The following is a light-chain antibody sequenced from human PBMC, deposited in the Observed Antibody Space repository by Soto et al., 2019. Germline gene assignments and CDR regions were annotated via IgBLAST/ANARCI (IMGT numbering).Light chain of an antibody. V-gene: IGKV3-15*01. Sequence: DIDITQAPSTLSTSQPDRATISCRASQSVSSNLAWYQQKPGQAPRLLIYGASTRATGIPARFSGSGSGTEFTLTISSLQSEDFAVYYCQQYNNWPITFGQGTRLEIK. J-gene: IGKJ5*01. CDR1: QSVSSN. CDR2: GAS. CDR3: QQYNNWPIT.